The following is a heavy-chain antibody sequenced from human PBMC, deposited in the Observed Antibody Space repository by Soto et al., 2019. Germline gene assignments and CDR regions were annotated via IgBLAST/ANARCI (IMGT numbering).Heavy chain of an antibody. CDR1: GFTFSSYA. CDR3: AKDMREGSYGNNWFDP. J-gene: IGHJ5*02. CDR2: ISGSGGST. D-gene: IGHD5-18*01. Sequence: PGGSLRLSCAASGFTFSSYAMSWVRQAPGKGLEWVSAISGSGGSTYYADSVKGRFTISRDNSKNTLYLQMNSLRAEDTAVYYCAKDMREGSYGNNWFDPWGQGTLVTVSS. V-gene: IGHV3-23*01.